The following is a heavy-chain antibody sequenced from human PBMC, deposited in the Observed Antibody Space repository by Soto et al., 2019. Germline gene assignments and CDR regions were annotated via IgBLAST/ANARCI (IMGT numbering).Heavy chain of an antibody. CDR2: IIPIFGTA. J-gene: IGHJ5*02. V-gene: IGHV1-69*13. CDR1: GGTFSSYA. CDR3: ARRILWFGELLVNWLDP. Sequence: GASVKLSCKASGGTFSSYAISWVRQAPGQGLEWMGGIIPIFGTANYAQKFQGRVTITADESTSTAYMELRSLRSDDTAVYYCARRILWFGELLVNWLDPWGQGTLVTVSS. D-gene: IGHD3-10*01.